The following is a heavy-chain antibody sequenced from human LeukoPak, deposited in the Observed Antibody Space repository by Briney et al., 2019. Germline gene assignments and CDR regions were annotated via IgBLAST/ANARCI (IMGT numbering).Heavy chain of an antibody. CDR2: ISAWNGNT. CDR3: ARGRFGELLMDF. V-gene: IGHV1-18*01. CDR1: GYTFTSYG. D-gene: IGHD3-10*01. Sequence: ASVTVSCKASGYTFTSYGISWVRQAPGQGLEWMGWISAWNGNTNYAQKLQGRVTMTTDTSTTTAYMELRSLRSDDTAVYYCARGRFGELLMDFWGQGTLVTVSS. J-gene: IGHJ4*02.